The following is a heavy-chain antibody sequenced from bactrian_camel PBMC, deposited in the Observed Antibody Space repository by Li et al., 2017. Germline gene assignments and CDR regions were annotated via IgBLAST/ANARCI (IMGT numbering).Heavy chain of an antibody. CDR2: FAPGDGDT. CDR1: GYTLSRYC. V-gene: IGHV3S26*01. D-gene: IGHD8*01. Sequence: HVQLVESGGGSVQAGGSLTLSCTTSGYTLSRYCLAWFRQAPGKQREAVAAFAPGDGDTSYTDSVKGRFTIAQDNSKNTLNLHMNSLKPEDTSMYYCAAGRTNWLECDFNTDFRQWGQGTQVTVS. J-gene: IGHJ6*01. CDR3: AAGRTNWLECDFNTDFRQ.